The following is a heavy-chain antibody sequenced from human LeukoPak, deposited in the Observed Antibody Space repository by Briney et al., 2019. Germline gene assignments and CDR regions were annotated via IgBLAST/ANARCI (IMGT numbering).Heavy chain of an antibody. J-gene: IGHJ4*02. CDR1: GGSFSGYY. Sequence: MTSETLSLTCAVYGGSFSGYYWSWIRQPPGKGLEWIGEINHSGSTNYNPSLKSRVTISVDTSKNQFSLKLSSVTAADTAVYYCARVDPRSGSYFDYWGQGTLVTVSS. CDR2: INHSGST. V-gene: IGHV4-34*01. CDR3: ARVDPRSGSYFDY. D-gene: IGHD1-26*01.